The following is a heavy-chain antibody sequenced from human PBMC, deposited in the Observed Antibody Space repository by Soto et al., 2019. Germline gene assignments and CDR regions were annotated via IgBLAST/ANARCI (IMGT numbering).Heavy chain of an antibody. V-gene: IGHV1-69*13. CDR3: ARERDRGASSYLSAGSYFDY. CDR1: GGTFSSYA. Sequence: SVKFSCKASGGTFSSYAISWVRQAPGQGLEWMGGIIPIFGTANYAQKFQGRVTITADESTSTAYMELSSLRSEDTAVYYCARERDRGASSYLSAGSYFDYWGQGTLVTVSS. J-gene: IGHJ4*02. CDR2: IIPIFGTA. D-gene: IGHD3-16*02.